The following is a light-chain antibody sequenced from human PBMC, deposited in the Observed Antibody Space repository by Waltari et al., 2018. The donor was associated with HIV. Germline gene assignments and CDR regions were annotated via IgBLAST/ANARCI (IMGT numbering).Light chain of an antibody. CDR3: AAWDDSLSGPWV. Sequence: QSVLTQPPSASGTPGQRVTISCSGSSSNIGSNYVHWYQKLPGMAPKLLIYRNNQRPSGFPDRFSGSKSGTSASLAISGLRSEDEADYYCAAWDDSLSGPWVFGGGTKLTVL. CDR2: RNN. J-gene: IGLJ3*02. V-gene: IGLV1-47*01. CDR1: SSNIGSNY.